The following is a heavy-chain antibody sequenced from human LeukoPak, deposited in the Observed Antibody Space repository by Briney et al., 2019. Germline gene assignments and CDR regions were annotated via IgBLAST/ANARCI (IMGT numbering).Heavy chain of an antibody. J-gene: IGHJ4*02. CDR1: GFTFSTYA. CDR2: IWYDGSNK. D-gene: IGHD6-25*01. V-gene: IGHV3-33*08. Sequence: GGSLRLSCAASGFTFSTYAMHWVRQAPGKGLEWVAVIWYDGSNKYYADSVKGRFTISRDNSKNTLYLQMNSLRAEDTAVYYCARGTRGNDYWGQGTLVTVSS. CDR3: ARGTRGNDY.